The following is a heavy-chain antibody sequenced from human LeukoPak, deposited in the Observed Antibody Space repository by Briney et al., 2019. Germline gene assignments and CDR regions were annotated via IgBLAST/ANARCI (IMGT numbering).Heavy chain of an antibody. D-gene: IGHD6-19*01. Sequence: GGSLRLSCAASGFTFSSYGMHWVRRAPGKGLEWVAVIWYDGSNKYYADSVKGRFTISRDNSKNTLYLQMNSLRAEDTAAYYCAGSIAVAGTIDYWGQGTLVTVSS. V-gene: IGHV3-33*01. CDR2: IWYDGSNK. J-gene: IGHJ4*02. CDR3: AGSIAVAGTIDY. CDR1: GFTFSSYG.